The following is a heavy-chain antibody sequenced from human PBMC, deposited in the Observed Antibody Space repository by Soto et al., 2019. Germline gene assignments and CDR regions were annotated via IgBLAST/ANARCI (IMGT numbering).Heavy chain of an antibody. CDR3: ARDLGYYDSSGYFDY. J-gene: IGHJ4*02. D-gene: IGHD3-22*01. CDR1: GFTFSDYY. V-gene: IGHV3-11*01. CDR2: IGSSDNII. Sequence: GGSLRLSCAASGFTFSDYYMSWIRQAPGKGLEWVSYIGSSDNIIYYADSVKGRFTISRDNAKNSLYLQMNSLRAEDTAVYYCARDLGYYDSSGYFDYWGQGTLVTVSS.